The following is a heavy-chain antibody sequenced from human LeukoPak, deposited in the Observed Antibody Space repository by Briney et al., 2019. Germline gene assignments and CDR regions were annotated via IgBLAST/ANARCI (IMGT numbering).Heavy chain of an antibody. Sequence: GRSLRLSCVAFGFTFSRYDVHWVRQAPGRGLEWVAVTSDDGKKKIYADSVKGRFTISRDNSKNTLYLQMSSLRAEDTALYYCARAAAETGAFRDNWFDPWGQGTLVTVSS. CDR3: ARAAAETGAFRDNWFDP. D-gene: IGHD6-13*01. CDR1: GFTFSRYD. V-gene: IGHV3-30*04. CDR2: TSDDGKKK. J-gene: IGHJ5*02.